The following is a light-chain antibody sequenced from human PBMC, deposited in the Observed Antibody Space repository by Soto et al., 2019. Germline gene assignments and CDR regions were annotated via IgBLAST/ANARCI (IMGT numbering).Light chain of an antibody. CDR1: SSDVGNYNL. Sequence: QSALTQPASVSGSPGQSITISCTGTSSDVGNYNLVSWYQQHPGEAPKLLIYEGSKRPSGVSNRFSGSKFGNTASLTISGLHAEDEVDYYCCSTAGDSTWVFGGGTKLTVL. V-gene: IGLV2-23*01. J-gene: IGLJ3*02. CDR3: CSTAGDSTWV. CDR2: EGS.